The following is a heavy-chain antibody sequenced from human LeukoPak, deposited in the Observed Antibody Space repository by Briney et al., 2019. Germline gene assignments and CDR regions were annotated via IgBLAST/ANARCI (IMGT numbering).Heavy chain of an antibody. Sequence: PGGSLRLSCAASGFTLSSNYMSWVRQAPGKGLEWGSVIYSGGSTYYADSVKGRFTISRDNSKNTLYLQMNSLRAEDTAVYYCARDGRRGYYDSSGYDWGQGTLVTVSS. V-gene: IGHV3-53*01. CDR3: ARDGRRGYYDSSGYD. CDR2: IYSGGST. D-gene: IGHD3-22*01. CDR1: GFTLSSNY. J-gene: IGHJ4*02.